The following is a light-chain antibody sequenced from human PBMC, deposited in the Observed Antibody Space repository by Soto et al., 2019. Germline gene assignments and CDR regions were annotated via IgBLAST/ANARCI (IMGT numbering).Light chain of an antibody. CDR3: QQYYTTPWT. J-gene: IGKJ1*01. CDR2: WAS. Sequence: DIVMTQSPDSLAVSLAERATINCKSSQSVFYSSNNKNYLAWFQQKPGQPPKLLIYWASTRESGVPDRFNGSGSGTDFTLTITSLHAEDVAVYFCQQYYTTPWTFGQGTKVDIK. CDR1: QSVFYSSNNKNY. V-gene: IGKV4-1*01.